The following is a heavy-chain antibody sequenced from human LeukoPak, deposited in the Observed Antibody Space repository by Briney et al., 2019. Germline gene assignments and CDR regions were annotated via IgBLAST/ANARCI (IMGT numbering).Heavy chain of an antibody. CDR3: AKDPWELLPFGRGDYFQH. J-gene: IGHJ1*01. CDR2: ISGSGGST. Sequence: GGSLRLSCAASGFTFSSYAMSWVGQAPGPGVEWFSAISGSGGSTYYAASGKGRFTIPNDYSKTRPYLQMNSLRAEDTAVYYCAKDPWELLPFGRGDYFQHWGQGTLVTVSS. D-gene: IGHD1-26*01. CDR1: GFTFSSYA. V-gene: IGHV3-23*01.